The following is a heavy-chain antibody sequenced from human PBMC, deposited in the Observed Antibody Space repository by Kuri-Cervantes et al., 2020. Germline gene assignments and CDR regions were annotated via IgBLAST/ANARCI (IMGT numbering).Heavy chain of an antibody. V-gene: IGHV4-30-2*01. J-gene: IGHJ5*02. D-gene: IGHD2-15*01. CDR2: IYHSGST. CDR3: ARVIVVVVAATP. Sequence: SQTLSLTCAVSGGSISSGGYSWSWIRQPPGKGLEWIGYIYHSGSTYYNPSLKSRVTISVDRSKNQFSLKLSSVTAADTAVYYCARVIVVVVAATPWGQGTLVTVSS. CDR1: GGSISSGGYS.